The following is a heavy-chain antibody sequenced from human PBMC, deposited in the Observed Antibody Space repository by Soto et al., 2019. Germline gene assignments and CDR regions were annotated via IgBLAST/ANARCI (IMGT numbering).Heavy chain of an antibody. Sequence: SETLSLTCAVSGGPISSGGYSWSWIRQPPGKGLEWIGYVFHSGSTYYSPSLQSRVTISIDGSKNQFYLELASVTAADTAVYYCARGSYGAGSGHWGQGILVTV. V-gene: IGHV4-30-2*01. CDR3: ARGSYGAGSGH. CDR2: VFHSGST. CDR1: GGPISSGGYS. D-gene: IGHD3-10*01. J-gene: IGHJ4*02.